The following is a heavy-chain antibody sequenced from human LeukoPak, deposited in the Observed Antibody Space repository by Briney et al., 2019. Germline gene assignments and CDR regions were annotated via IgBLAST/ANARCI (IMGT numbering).Heavy chain of an antibody. J-gene: IGHJ4*02. CDR2: IYHTGST. CDR3: ARAGWIITSGIDY. V-gene: IGHV4-38-2*01. Sequence: SETLSLTCGVSGYSISSGYYWAWIRQPPGKGLEWIGTIYHTGSTYYTPSLGSRVTISVDTSKNEFSLNLNSVTAADTAVYYCARAGWIITSGIDYWGQGALVTVSS. CDR1: GYSISSGYY. D-gene: IGHD3-10*01.